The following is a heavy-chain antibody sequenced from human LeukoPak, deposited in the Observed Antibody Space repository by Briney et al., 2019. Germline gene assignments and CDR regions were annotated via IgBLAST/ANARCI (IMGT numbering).Heavy chain of an antibody. CDR3: AKDRRAGSYDY. D-gene: IGHD3-10*01. CDR2: ISPSGDIT. J-gene: IGHJ4*02. Sequence: PGGSLRLSCAASGFIFSSHGMNWVRQAPGKGLEWVSGISPSGDITYYADSVKGRFTISRDNSKNTLYLQMNSLRAEDTAVYYCAKDRRAGSYDYWGQGTLVTVSS. CDR1: GFIFSSHG. V-gene: IGHV3-23*01.